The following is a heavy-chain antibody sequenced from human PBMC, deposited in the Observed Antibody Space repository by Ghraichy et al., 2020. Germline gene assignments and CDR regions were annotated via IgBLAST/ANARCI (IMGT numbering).Heavy chain of an antibody. J-gene: IGHJ4*02. D-gene: IGHD3-9*01. CDR3: ARGYYDILTGYYLDN. V-gene: IGHV4-4*09. Sequence: SETLSLTCTVSGGSISRYYWSWIRQPPGKGLEWIGYIYTSGNTNYNPSLKSRVTISLDTSKNQFSLQLRSVTAADTAVYYCARGYYDILTGYYLDNWGQGTPVPVSS. CDR1: GGSISRYY. CDR2: IYTSGNT.